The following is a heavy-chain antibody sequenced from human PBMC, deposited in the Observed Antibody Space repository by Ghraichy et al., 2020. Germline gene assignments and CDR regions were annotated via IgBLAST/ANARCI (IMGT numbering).Heavy chain of an antibody. V-gene: IGHV4-34*01. CDR1: GGSFSGYY. D-gene: IGHD6-13*01. CDR2: INHGGST. J-gene: IGHJ4*02. CDR3: ARGEYSSSWSPQRRYFDY. Sequence: SETLALTCAVYGGSFSGYYWSWIRQPPGKGLEWIGEINHGGSTNYNPSLKSRVTISVDTSKNQFSLRLSSVTAADTAVYYCARGEYSSSWSPQRRYFDYWGQGTLVTVSS.